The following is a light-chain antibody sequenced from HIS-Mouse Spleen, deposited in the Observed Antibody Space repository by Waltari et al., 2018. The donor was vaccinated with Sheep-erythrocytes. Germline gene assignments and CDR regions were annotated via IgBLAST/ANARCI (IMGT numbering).Light chain of an antibody. J-gene: IGLJ3*02. Sequence: QSALTQPRSVSGSPGQSVTISCTGTSSDVGGYNYVSWYQQHPGKAPKLMIYDVSKRPPGVPDRFSGSESGNTASLIISGLQSEDEANYYCCSYAGSYTFGVFGGGTKRTVL. CDR1: SSDVGGYNY. CDR2: DVS. V-gene: IGLV2-11*01. CDR3: CSYAGSYTFGV.